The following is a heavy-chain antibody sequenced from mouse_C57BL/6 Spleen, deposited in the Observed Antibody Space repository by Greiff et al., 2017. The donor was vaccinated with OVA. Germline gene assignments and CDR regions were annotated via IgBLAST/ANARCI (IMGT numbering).Heavy chain of an antibody. Sequence: EVMLVESGGDLVKPGGSLTLSCAASGFTFSSYGMSWVRQTPDKRLEWVATISSGGSYTYYPDSVKGRFTISRDNAKNTLYLQMSSLKSEDTAMYYCASSFAYWGQGTLVTVSA. J-gene: IGHJ3*01. CDR1: GFTFSSYG. CDR2: ISSGGSYT. V-gene: IGHV5-6*01. CDR3: ASSFAY.